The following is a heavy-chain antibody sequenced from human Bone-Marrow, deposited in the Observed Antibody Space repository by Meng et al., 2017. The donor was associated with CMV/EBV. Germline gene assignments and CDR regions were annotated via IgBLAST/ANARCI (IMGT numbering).Heavy chain of an antibody. Sequence: LTCAASGFTFSNYAMHWVRQAPGKGLEWVAAVWHDGTEEFYAEYVKGRFAVSRDNSRNTVYLQMNNLRTEDTAMYYCTSTTSGGWTPWGQGTLVTVSS. J-gene: IGHJ5*02. CDR2: VWHDGTEE. V-gene: IGHV3-30*09. CDR3: TSTTSGGWTP. CDR1: GFTFSNYA. D-gene: IGHD1-1*01.